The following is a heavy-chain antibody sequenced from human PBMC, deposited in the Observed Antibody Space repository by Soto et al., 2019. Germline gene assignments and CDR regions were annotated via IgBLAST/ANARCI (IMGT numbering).Heavy chain of an antibody. J-gene: IGHJ4*01. CDR3: ATKYYYDSSGYATFDF. CDR2: FDPEDGET. CDR1: GYTLTELS. Sequence: ASVKVSCKVSGYTLTELSMHWVRQAPGKGLEWMGGFDPEDGETIYAQKFQGRVTMTEDTSTGTAYMELSSLRSEDTAVYYCATKYYYDSSGYATFDFWGHGTLVTVSS. V-gene: IGHV1-24*01. D-gene: IGHD3-22*01.